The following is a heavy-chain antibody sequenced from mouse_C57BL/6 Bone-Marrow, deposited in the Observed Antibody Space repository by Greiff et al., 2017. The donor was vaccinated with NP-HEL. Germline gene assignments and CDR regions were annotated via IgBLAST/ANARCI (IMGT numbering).Heavy chain of an antibody. CDR3: ARDADGYYGFAY. D-gene: IGHD2-3*01. V-gene: IGHV7-1*01. CDR2: SRNKANDYTT. Sequence: EVQRVDSGGGLVQSGRSLRLSCATSGFTFSDFYMEWVRQAPGKGLEWIAASRNKANDYTTEYSASVKGRFIVSRDTSQSILYLQMNALRAEDTAIYYCARDADGYYGFAYWGQGTLVTVSA. CDR1: GFTFSDFY. J-gene: IGHJ3*01.